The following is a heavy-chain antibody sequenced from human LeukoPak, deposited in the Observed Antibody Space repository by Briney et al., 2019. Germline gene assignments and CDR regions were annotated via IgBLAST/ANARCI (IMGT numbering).Heavy chain of an antibody. J-gene: IGHJ4*02. Sequence: GGSLRLSCVGTGFTFSTYRMNWVRQAPGKGLEWVSSISSSSSYIYYADSVKGRITISRDNAKNSLYLQMNSLRVEDTAVYYCARDKDVYFDYWGQGTLVTVSS. CDR2: ISSSSSYI. V-gene: IGHV3-21*01. CDR3: ARDKDVYFDY. CDR1: GFTFSTYR.